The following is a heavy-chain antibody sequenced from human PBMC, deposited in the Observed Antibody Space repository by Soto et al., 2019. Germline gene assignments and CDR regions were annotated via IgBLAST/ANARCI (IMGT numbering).Heavy chain of an antibody. CDR1: GGSISSSSYY. CDR3: ARRPGGPGGMDV. Sequence: QLQLQESGPGLVKPSETLSLTCTVSGGSISSSSYYWGWIRQPPGKGLEWIGSIYYSGSTYYNPSLKSRVTISVDTSKNQFSLKLRSVTAADTAVYYCARRPGGPGGMDVWGQGTTVTVSS. J-gene: IGHJ6*02. V-gene: IGHV4-39*01. CDR2: IYYSGST.